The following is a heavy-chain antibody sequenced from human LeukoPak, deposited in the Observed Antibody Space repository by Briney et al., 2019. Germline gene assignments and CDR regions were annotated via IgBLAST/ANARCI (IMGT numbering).Heavy chain of an antibody. CDR2: INQDGSER. CDR3: ARDPEGFGATYFDY. CDR1: GFTYTDYW. J-gene: IGHJ4*02. V-gene: IGHV3-7*01. Sequence: GGSLRLSCVASGFTYTDYWMMWVRQAPGKGLEWVAQINQDGSERYYVDSVRGRFTISRDNAKNSLDLQMNTLRAEDTAVFYCARDPEGFGATYFDYWGQGTLVTVSS. D-gene: IGHD3-16*01.